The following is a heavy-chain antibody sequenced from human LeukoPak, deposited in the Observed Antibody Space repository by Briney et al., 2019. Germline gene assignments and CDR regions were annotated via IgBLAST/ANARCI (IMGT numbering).Heavy chain of an antibody. CDR2: IETDGSSI. D-gene: IGHD3-22*01. CDR3: ARDRLLYYYDSGPTGHFQH. Sequence: GGSLRLSCAATGFSFSYYWMHWVRQAPGKGLVWVSRIETDGSSISYADSVKGRFTISRDNAKNTLYLQMNSLRAEDTAVYYCARDRLLYYYDSGPTGHFQHWGQGTLVTV. V-gene: IGHV3-74*01. J-gene: IGHJ1*01. CDR1: GFSFSYYW.